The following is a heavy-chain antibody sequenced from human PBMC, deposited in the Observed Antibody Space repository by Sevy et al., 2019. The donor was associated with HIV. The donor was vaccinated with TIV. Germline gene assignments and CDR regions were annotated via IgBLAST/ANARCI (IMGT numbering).Heavy chain of an antibody. CDR2: ISYDGSNK. J-gene: IGHJ6*02. CDR1: GFTFSSYG. D-gene: IGHD1-26*01. CDR3: AKDRRGVGYYYYGMDV. V-gene: IGHV3-30*18. Sequence: GGSLRLSCAASGFTFSSYGMHWVRQAPGKGLEWVAVISYDGSNKYYADSVKGRLTISRDNSKNTLYLQMNSLRAEDTAVYYCAKDRRGVGYYYYGMDVWGQGTTVTVSS.